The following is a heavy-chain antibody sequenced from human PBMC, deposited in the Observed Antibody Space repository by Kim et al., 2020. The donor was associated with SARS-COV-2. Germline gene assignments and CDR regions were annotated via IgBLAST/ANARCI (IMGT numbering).Heavy chain of an antibody. CDR2: INPNSGGT. V-gene: IGHV1-2*06. J-gene: IGHJ4*02. CDR1: GYTFTGYY. D-gene: IGHD5-18*01. Sequence: ASVKVSCKASGYTFTGYYMHWVRQAPGQGLEWMGRINPNSGGTNHAQKFEGRVTMTRDTSISPAYMELSRLRPDDTAVYYCARGGRWIQCCNVGLPYYFDYWGQGTLVTVSS. CDR3: ARGGRWIQCCNVGLPYYFDY.